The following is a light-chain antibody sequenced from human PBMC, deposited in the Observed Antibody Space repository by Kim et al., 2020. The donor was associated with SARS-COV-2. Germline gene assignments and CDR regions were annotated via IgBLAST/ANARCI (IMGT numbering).Light chain of an antibody. CDR3: QQRGN. V-gene: IGKV3-11*01. CDR2: DAS. CDR1: QSVATY. Sequence: VVRQSPATLSLPPGQRATLSCRASQSVATYLAWYQQRPGQAPRLLIYDASKRATGIPARFRGSGSGTDFTLTIGTLEPEDSAVYYCQQRGNFGQGTRLGIK. J-gene: IGKJ5*01.